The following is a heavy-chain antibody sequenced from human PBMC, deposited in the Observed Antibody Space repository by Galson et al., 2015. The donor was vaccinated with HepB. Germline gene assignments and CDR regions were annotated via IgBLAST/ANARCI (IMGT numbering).Heavy chain of an antibody. D-gene: IGHD2-2*01. Sequence: SVKVSCKASGYTFTGYYIHWVRQAPGQGLEWMGWIDPNSGGTNYAQKFQGRVTMTRDTSISTAYMELSRLRSDDTAVYYCARPWQYCSSTNCPNDYWGQGTLVTVSS. CDR3: ARPWQYCSSTNCPNDY. V-gene: IGHV1-2*02. CDR2: IDPNSGGT. CDR1: GYTFTGYY. J-gene: IGHJ4*02.